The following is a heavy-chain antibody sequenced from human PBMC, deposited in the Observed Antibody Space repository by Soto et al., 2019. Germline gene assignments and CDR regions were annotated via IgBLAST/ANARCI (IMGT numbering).Heavy chain of an antibody. Sequence: QVQLQESGPGLVKPSGTLSLSCGVSGGSVLSTNWWTWVRQPPGKGLERIGEIYHSGSTNYNPSLKGRVTISLDKSKNQFSLHLSPMTAADTAVYYCARLYSTRYNSDGLGVWGQGTPVTVS. D-gene: IGHD6-13*01. CDR1: GGSVLSTNW. CDR3: ARLYSTRYNSDGLGV. V-gene: IGHV4-4*02. J-gene: IGHJ6*02. CDR2: IYHSGST.